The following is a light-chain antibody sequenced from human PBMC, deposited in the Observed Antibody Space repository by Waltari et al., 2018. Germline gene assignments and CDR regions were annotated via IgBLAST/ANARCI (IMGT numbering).Light chain of an antibody. CDR1: ISDVGGYTY. CDR3: SSYTSRSTRV. J-gene: IGLJ3*02. V-gene: IGLV2-14*03. CDR2: DVS. Sequence: QSALTQPASVSGSPGQSITIFCTGTISDVGGYTYVPWYQQHPGKVPKVIIYDVSNRPSGVSNRFSGSKSGNTASLTISGLQAEDEADYYCSSYTSRSTRVFGGGSKLTVL.